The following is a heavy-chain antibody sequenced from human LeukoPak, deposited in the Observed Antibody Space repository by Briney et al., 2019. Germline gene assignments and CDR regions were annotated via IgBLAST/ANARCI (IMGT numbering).Heavy chain of an antibody. V-gene: IGHV1-69*04. CDR3: ARDYGHKTGGLMGY. D-gene: IGHD3-16*01. CDR2: IIPILGIA. Sequence: SVKVSCKASGGTFSSYAISWVRQAPGQGLEWMGRIIPILGIANYAQKFQGRVTITTDESTSTAYMELSSLRSEDTAVYYCARDYGHKTGGLMGYWGQGTLVTVSS. CDR1: GGTFSSYA. J-gene: IGHJ4*02.